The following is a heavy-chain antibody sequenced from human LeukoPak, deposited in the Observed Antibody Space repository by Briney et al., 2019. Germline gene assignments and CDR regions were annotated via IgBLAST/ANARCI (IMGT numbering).Heavy chain of an antibody. Sequence: ASVKVSCKASGYTFTSYDINWVRQATGQGLEWMRRMNPNSGNTGYAQKFQGRVTMTRNTSISTAYMELSSLRSEDTAVYYCAIIGDYYDSSGYYGPDYWGQGTLVTVSS. V-gene: IGHV1-8*01. CDR3: AIIGDYYDSSGYYGPDY. J-gene: IGHJ4*02. CDR1: GYTFTSYD. D-gene: IGHD3-22*01. CDR2: MNPNSGNT.